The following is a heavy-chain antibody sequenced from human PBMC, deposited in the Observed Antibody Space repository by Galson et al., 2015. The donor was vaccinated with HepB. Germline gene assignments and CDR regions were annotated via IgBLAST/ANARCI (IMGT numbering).Heavy chain of an antibody. V-gene: IGHV3-23*01. D-gene: IGHD3-10*01. J-gene: IGHJ6*02. CDR1: GFTFKNYA. CDR3: AKSDAVSFGEGALRV. CDR2: IGGSGVNT. Sequence: SLRLSCAASGFTFKNYAMSWVRQAPGKGLEWVSVIGGSGVNTYYSDSVKGRFTISRDNSKSRMYLQMNSLGSEDTALYYCAKSDAVSFGEGALRVWGQGTTVTVSS.